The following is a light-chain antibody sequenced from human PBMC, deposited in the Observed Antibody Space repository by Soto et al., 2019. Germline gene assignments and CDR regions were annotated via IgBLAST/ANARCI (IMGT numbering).Light chain of an antibody. J-gene: IGKJ1*01. CDR1: QSVISDQ. CDR2: RAS. CDR3: LQYSVSSRT. Sequence: EIVLTQSPGSLSLSPGDRATLSCRASQSVISDQLAWYQQKPGQAPRLLISRASRRATGIPDRFSGSGSGTDFTLTISRLETEDFAMYYCLQYSVSSRTFGQGTKV. V-gene: IGKV3-20*01.